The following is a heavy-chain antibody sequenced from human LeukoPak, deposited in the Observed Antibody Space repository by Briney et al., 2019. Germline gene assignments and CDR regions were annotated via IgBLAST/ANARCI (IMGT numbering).Heavy chain of an antibody. CDR2: IYYSGST. J-gene: IGHJ4*02. CDR3: ARRGHYYDSSGYNYFDY. D-gene: IGHD3-22*01. V-gene: IGHV4-59*01. CDR1: GGSISSYY. Sequence: PSETLSLTCTVSGGSISSYYWSWIRQPPGKGLEWIGSIYYSGSTNYNPSLKSRVTISVDTSKNQFSLKLSSVTAADTAVYYCARRGHYYDSSGYNYFDYWGQGTLVTVSS.